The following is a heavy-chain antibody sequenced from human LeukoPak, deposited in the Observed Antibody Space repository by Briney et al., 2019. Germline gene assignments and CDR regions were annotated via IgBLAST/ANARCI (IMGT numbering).Heavy chain of an antibody. J-gene: IGHJ4*02. CDR3: ASFSSSWTREFDY. D-gene: IGHD6-13*01. CDR1: GFTFSNYD. Sequence: GGSLRLSCAVSGFTFSNYDMNWVRQAPGKGLEWVSYISSSGSTIYYADSVKGRFTISRDNAKNSLYLQMNSLRAEDTAVYYCASFSSSWTREFDYWGQGTLVTVSS. CDR2: ISSSGSTI. V-gene: IGHV3-48*03.